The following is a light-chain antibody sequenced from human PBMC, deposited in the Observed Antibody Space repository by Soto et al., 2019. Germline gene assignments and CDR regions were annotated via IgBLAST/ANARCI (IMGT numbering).Light chain of an antibody. J-gene: IGKJ4*01. CDR3: QQRNKWPPVT. CDR1: PSVSNS. V-gene: IGKV3-11*01. Sequence: PVEGATLSCSASPSVSNSLARYQHKPGQAPRLLIYDASNRATGVPTSFSGSGSGTDFTLTISSLEPEDFAVYYCQQRNKWPPVTFGGGTKVDIK. CDR2: DAS.